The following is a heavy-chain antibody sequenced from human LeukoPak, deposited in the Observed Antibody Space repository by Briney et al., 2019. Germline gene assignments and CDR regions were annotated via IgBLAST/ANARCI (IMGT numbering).Heavy chain of an antibody. V-gene: IGHV4-39*07. CDR2: IYYSGST. CDR1: GGSISSSSYY. J-gene: IGHJ4*02. Sequence: SETLSLTCTVSGGSISSSSYYWGWIRQPPGKGLEWIGSIYYSGSTYYNPSLKSRVTISVDTSKNQFSLKLSSVTAADTAVYYCARDERGDYGGNNWGQGTLVTVPS. CDR3: ARDERGDYGGNN. D-gene: IGHD4-23*01.